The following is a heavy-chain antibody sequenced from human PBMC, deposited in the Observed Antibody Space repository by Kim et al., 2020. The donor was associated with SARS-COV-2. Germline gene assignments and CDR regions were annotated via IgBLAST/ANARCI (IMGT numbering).Heavy chain of an antibody. CDR1: GDSVSNNI. Sequence: SQTLSLTCVISGDSVSNNIWNCIRQSPSRGLECLGRTYYRSQWYYEYAPSVQSRITINVETSKNQFSLQMNSVTPEDTAVYYCAIAPHTLGLDYWGQGAL. CDR3: AIAPHTLGLDY. V-gene: IGHV6-1*01. CDR2: TYYRSQWYY. J-gene: IGHJ4*02.